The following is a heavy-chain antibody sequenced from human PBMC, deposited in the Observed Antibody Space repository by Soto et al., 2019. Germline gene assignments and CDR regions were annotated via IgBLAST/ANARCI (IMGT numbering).Heavy chain of an antibody. D-gene: IGHD2-2*01. CDR3: ARGLVVHSPSYYYYGMDV. Sequence: QVQLVQSGAEVKKPGASVKVSCKASGYTFTSYDINWVRQATGQGLEWMGWMNPNSGNTGYARKCQGRVTMTRNTSRSTAYMELSSLRSEETAVYYCARGLVVHSPSYYYYGMDVWGQGTTVTVSS. CDR1: GYTFTSYD. J-gene: IGHJ6*02. CDR2: MNPNSGNT. V-gene: IGHV1-8*01.